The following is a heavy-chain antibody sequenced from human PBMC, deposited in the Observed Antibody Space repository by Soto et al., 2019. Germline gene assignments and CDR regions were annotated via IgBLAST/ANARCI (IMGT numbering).Heavy chain of an antibody. J-gene: IGHJ6*02. CDR2: IDPSDSYT. V-gene: IGHV5-10-1*01. D-gene: IGHD2-15*01. CDR3: ARHKGAATAYYYYGMDV. CDR1: GYSFTIYW. Sequence: GESLKSSCKGSGYSFTIYWISWVLQMPWKGLEWMGRIDPSDSYTNYSPSFQGHVTISADKSISTAYLQWSSLKASDTAMYYCARHKGAATAYYYYGMDVWGQGTTVTVSS.